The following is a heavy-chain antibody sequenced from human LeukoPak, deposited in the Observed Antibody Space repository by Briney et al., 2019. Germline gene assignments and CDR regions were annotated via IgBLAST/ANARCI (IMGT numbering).Heavy chain of an antibody. CDR3: ARDRAAADP. CDR1: GFTFSSYA. Sequence: GGSLRLSCAASGFTFSSYATSWVRQAPGKGLEWVSTISGSDSSTHYADSVKGRFTISRDNSKNTLYLQMNSLRAEDTAVYYCARDRAAADPWGQGTLVTVSS. J-gene: IGHJ5*02. D-gene: IGHD6-13*01. V-gene: IGHV3-23*01. CDR2: ISGSDSST.